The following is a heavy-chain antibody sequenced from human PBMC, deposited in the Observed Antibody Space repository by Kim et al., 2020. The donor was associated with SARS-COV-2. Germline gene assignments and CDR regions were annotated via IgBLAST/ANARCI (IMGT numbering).Heavy chain of an antibody. CDR1: GYTFTGYY. Sequence: ASVKVSCKASGYTFTGYYMHWVRQAPGQGLEWMGWINPNSGGTNYAQKFQGRVTMTRDTSISTAYMELSRLRSDDTAVYYCARVGYCSGGSCYSGVLRNYYYGMDVWGQGTTVTVSS. D-gene: IGHD2-15*01. CDR3: ARVGYCSGGSCYSGVLRNYYYGMDV. CDR2: INPNSGGT. V-gene: IGHV1-2*02. J-gene: IGHJ6*02.